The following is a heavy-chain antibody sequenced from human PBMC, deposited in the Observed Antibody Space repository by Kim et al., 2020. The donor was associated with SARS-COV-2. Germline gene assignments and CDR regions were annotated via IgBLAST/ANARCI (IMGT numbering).Heavy chain of an antibody. Sequence: SQTLSLTCAISGDSVSSNSAAWNWIRQSPSRGLEWLGRTYYRSKWYNDYAVSVKSRITINPDTSKNQFSLQLNSVTPEDTAVYYCARDITIFGVVSHGTNSYYYYGMDVWGQGTTVTVSS. CDR2: TYYRSKWYN. V-gene: IGHV6-1*01. D-gene: IGHD3-3*01. CDR3: ARDITIFGVVSHGTNSYYYYGMDV. J-gene: IGHJ6*02. CDR1: GDSVSSNSAA.